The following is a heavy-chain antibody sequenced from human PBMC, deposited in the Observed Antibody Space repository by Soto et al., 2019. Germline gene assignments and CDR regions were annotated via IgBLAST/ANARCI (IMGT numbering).Heavy chain of an antibody. CDR1: GDSVSSNSAA. Sequence: SQTLSLTCAIPGDSVSSNSAAWNWIRQSPSRGLEWLGRTYYRSKWYNDYAVSVKSRIIINPDTSNNQFSLQLNSVTPEDTAVYYCARDLDSGWPRSHFGYWGQGTLVTVSS. V-gene: IGHV6-1*01. D-gene: IGHD6-19*01. CDR2: TYYRSKWYN. CDR3: ARDLDSGWPRSHFGY. J-gene: IGHJ4*02.